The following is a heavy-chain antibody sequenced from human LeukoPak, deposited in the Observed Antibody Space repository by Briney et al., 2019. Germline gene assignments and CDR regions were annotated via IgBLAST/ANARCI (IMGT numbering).Heavy chain of an antibody. V-gene: IGHV4-59*08. J-gene: IGHJ4*02. CDR2: IYYSGST. CDR1: GGSISSYY. Sequence: SETLSLTCTVSGGSISSYYWSWIRQPPGKGLEWIGYIYYSGSTNYNPSLKSRVTISVDTSKNQFSLKLSSVTAADTAVYYCARLSSPREPVIFDYWGQGTLVTVSS. D-gene: IGHD2/OR15-2a*01. CDR3: ARLSSPREPVIFDY.